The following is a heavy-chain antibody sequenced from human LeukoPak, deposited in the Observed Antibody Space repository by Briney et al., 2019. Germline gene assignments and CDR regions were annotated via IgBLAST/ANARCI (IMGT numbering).Heavy chain of an antibody. D-gene: IGHD3-22*01. CDR2: VKPDGSEK. Sequence: PGGSLRLSCAACGFTFSSYWMTWVRQAPGKGLEWVAHVKPDGSEKSYVDSVKRRFTISRDNAQNSLYLQMNSLRAEDTAVYYCARDRGYYVFDYWGQGTLVTVSS. CDR1: GFTFSSYW. V-gene: IGHV3-7*01. CDR3: ARDRGYYVFDY. J-gene: IGHJ4*02.